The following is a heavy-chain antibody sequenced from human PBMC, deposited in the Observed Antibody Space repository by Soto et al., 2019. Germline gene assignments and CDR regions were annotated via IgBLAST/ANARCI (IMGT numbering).Heavy chain of an antibody. CDR2: ITYDGSNK. J-gene: IGHJ6*02. CDR1: GFTFSSYA. Sequence: GGSLRFPCAASGFTFSSYAMHWVRQAPGKGLEWVAVITYDGSNKYYADSVKGRFTISRDNSKNTLYLQMNSLRAEDTAVYYCARDTTAYYYYGMDVWGQGTTVTVSS. D-gene: IGHD4-4*01. V-gene: IGHV3-30-3*01. CDR3: ARDTTAYYYYGMDV.